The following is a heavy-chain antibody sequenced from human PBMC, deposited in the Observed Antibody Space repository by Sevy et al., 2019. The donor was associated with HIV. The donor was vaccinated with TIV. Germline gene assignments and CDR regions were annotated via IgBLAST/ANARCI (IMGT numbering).Heavy chain of an antibody. CDR3: ARDLPPSATTVAHFDS. V-gene: IGHV3-48*03. Sequence: GGSLRLSCAASGFIFSSYEMNWVRQAPGKGLEWVSYITNSGTTMYYSYSVKGRFTISRDNAKNSLYLQMNSLRAEDTAVYYCARDLPPSATTVAHFDSWGQGTLVTVSS. D-gene: IGHD4-17*01. CDR2: ITNSGTTM. CDR1: GFIFSSYE. J-gene: IGHJ4*02.